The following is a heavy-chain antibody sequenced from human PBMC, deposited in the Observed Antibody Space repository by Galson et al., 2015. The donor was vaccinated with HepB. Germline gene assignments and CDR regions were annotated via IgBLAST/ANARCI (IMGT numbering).Heavy chain of an antibody. CDR1: GDFTNSYY. Sequence: SETLSLTCTVSGDFTNSYYWSWIRQSPGKGLELIGYINLSGTIKYNPSLKSRVTISVDRSKNQFSLKLNSVTAADTAVYYCARGPDHAKTGHWGHGTLVTVSS. V-gene: IGHV4-59*01. CDR2: INLSGTI. CDR3: ARGPDHAKTGH. J-gene: IGHJ4*01. D-gene: IGHD1-1*01.